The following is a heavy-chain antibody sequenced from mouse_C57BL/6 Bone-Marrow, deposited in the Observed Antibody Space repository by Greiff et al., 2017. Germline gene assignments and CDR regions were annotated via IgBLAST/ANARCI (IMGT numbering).Heavy chain of an antibody. CDR2: INPNDGYT. CDR1: GYTFTDYY. CDR3: ASYKGNADDY. J-gene: IGHJ2*01. V-gene: IGHV1-26*01. D-gene: IGHD2-1*01. Sequence: EVKLQQSGPELVKPGASVKISCKASGYTFTDYYMNWVKQSPGKSLEWIGDINPNDGYTSYNQKFKGKATLTVDKSSSTAYMELRSLTSEDSAVYYCASYKGNADDYWGQGTTLTVSS.